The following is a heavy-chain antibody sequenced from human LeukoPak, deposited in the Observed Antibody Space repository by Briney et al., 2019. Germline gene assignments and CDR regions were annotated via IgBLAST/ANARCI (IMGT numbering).Heavy chain of an antibody. V-gene: IGHV3-7*01. J-gene: IGHJ4*02. CDR2: IKQDGSEI. D-gene: IGHD1-26*01. CDR1: GFTFSSYW. CDR3: ARDGQSGRYTEDDF. Sequence: GGSLRLSCAASGFTFSSYWMSWVRQAPGKGLEWVANIKQDGSEIYYVDSVKGRFTISRDNAKNSLYLQMNSLRAEDTAVYYCARDGQSGRYTEDDFWGQGTLVTVSS.